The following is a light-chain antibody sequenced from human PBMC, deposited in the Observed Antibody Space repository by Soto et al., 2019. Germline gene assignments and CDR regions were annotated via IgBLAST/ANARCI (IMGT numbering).Light chain of an antibody. Sequence: DVLMTQSQESLAVSLGERATINCKSSQSIVYSSNNKNYLAWYQQKPGQPPKLLIYWASTRESGVPDRFSGSGSGTDFTLTISSLQAEDVAVYYCQQYYSTPFTFGPGTKVDI. V-gene: IGKV4-1*01. CDR3: QQYYSTPFT. CDR2: WAS. J-gene: IGKJ3*01. CDR1: QSIVYSSNNKNY.